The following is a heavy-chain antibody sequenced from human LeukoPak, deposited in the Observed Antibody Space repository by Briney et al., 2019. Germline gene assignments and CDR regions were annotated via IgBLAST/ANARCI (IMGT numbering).Heavy chain of an antibody. J-gene: IGHJ4*02. CDR1: GFSLSIYS. Sequence: GGSLRLSCAASGFSLSIYSMSWVRQAPGKGLEWVSSISSSSSYIYYADSVKGRFTISRDNAKNLLYLQMNSLRAEDTAVYYCARGVVRYLDYWGQGALVTVSS. V-gene: IGHV3-21*01. D-gene: IGHD3-9*01. CDR2: ISSSSSYI. CDR3: ARGVVRYLDY.